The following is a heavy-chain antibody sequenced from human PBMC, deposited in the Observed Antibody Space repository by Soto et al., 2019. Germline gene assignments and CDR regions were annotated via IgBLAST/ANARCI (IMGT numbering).Heavy chain of an antibody. CDR2: IKSKTDGGTT. CDR3: ATYSNSGPFDD. CDR1: GFTFSSPW. D-gene: IGHD4-4*01. Sequence: GGSLRLSCAGSGFTFSSPWMSWVRQAPGRGLEWVGRIKSKTDGGTTDYAAPVNGRFTISRDDSKNALYLQMDSLKTEDTGIYYCATYSNSGPFDDWGQGTLVTVSS. V-gene: IGHV3-15*01. J-gene: IGHJ4*02.